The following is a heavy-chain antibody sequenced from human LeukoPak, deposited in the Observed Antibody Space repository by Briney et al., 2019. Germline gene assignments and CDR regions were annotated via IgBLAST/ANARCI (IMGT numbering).Heavy chain of an antibody. V-gene: IGHV4-34*01. CDR2: INHSGST. J-gene: IGHJ4*02. D-gene: IGHD3-22*01. CDR3: ARPGYYRYYFDY. Sequence: PSETPSLTCTVSCASLSGSGYYWSWIRQPPRKGLGWIGEINHSGSTNYNPSLKSRVTISVDTSKNQFSLKLSSVTAADTAVYYCARPGYYRYYFDYWGQGTLVTVSS. CDR1: CASLSGSGYY.